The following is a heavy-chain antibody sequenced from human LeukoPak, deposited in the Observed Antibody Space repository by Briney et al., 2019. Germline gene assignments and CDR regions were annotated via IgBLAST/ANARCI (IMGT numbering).Heavy chain of an antibody. D-gene: IGHD4-17*01. Sequence: QTLSLTCTVSGGSIGSGGYYWSWIRQPPGKALEWLALIYWNDDKRYSPSLKSRLTITKDTSKNQVVLTMTNMDPVDTATYYCAHRGIYGDPEIWGQGTLVTVSS. J-gene: IGHJ4*02. CDR3: AHRGIYGDPEI. CDR2: IYWNDDK. CDR1: GGSIGSGGYY. V-gene: IGHV2-5*01.